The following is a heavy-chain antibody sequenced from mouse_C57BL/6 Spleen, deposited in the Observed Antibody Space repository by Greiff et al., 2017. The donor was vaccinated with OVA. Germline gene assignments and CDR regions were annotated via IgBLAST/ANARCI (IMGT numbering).Heavy chain of an antibody. Sequence: EVQLQQSGPELVKPGASVKIPCKASGYTFPDYNMDWVKQSHGKSLEWIGDINPNNGGTIYNQKFKGTATLTVAKSSSTAYMELRSLTSEYTAVYYCARDDEAWCSYWGQGTLVTVSA. CDR2: INPNNGGT. CDR3: ARDDEAWCSY. V-gene: IGHV1-18*01. CDR1: GYTFPDYN. D-gene: IGHD2-12*01. J-gene: IGHJ3*01.